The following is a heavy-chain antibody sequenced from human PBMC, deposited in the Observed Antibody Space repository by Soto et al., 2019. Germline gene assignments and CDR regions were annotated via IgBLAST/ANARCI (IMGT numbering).Heavy chain of an antibody. Sequence: GGSLRLSCAASGFTFSSYEMNWVRQAPGKGLEWVSYISSSGSTIYYADSVKGRFTISRDNAKNSLYLQMNSLRAEDTAVYYCARAQDSSGYYPPSIQVGYYCMDVWGQGATVTVSS. CDR1: GFTFSSYE. D-gene: IGHD3-22*01. CDR2: ISSSGSTI. J-gene: IGHJ6*02. CDR3: ARAQDSSGYYPPSIQVGYYCMDV. V-gene: IGHV3-48*03.